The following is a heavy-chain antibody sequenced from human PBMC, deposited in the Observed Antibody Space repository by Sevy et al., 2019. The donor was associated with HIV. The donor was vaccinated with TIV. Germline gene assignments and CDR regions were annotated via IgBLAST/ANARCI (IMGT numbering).Heavy chain of an antibody. CDR3: ARGDCSSTSCSHYFDY. Sequence: GGSLRLSCAASGFTFSSYVLSWVRQAPGKGLEWVSTISGSGGSTYYADSVKGRFTISRDNAKNSLYLQMNSLRAEDTAVYYCARGDCSSTSCSHYFDYWGQGTLVTVSS. CDR2: ISGSGGST. D-gene: IGHD2-2*01. J-gene: IGHJ4*02. V-gene: IGHV3-23*01. CDR1: GFTFSSYV.